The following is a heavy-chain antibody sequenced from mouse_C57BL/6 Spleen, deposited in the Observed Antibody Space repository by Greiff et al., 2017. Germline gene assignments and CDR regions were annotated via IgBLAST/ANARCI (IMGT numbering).Heavy chain of an antibody. CDR3: ARQGISPLDY. CDR2: IYPGDGDT. V-gene: IGHV1-80*01. Sequence: ESGAELVKPGASVKISCKASGYAFSSYWMNWVKQRPGKGLEWIGQIYPGDGDTNYNGKFKGKATLTADKSSSTAYMPLSSLTSEDCAVDFCARQGISPLDYWGQGTTLTVSS. J-gene: IGHJ2*01. CDR1: GYAFSSYW. D-gene: IGHD6-1*01.